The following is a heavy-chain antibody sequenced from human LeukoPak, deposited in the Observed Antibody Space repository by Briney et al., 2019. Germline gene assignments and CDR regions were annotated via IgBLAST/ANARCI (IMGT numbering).Heavy chain of an antibody. J-gene: IGHJ4*02. CDR2: VSPYNGNT. D-gene: IGHD3-10*01. Sequence: ASVRVSCKTSGYTFTDYDITWVRQAPGQGLEWMGRVSPYNGNTYYSQRFQDRVTITKDASTGTAYMDLRNLRTDDTAMYYCARNGRVRRVVKDLFDYWGQGTLVTVSS. CDR3: ARNGRVRRVVKDLFDY. V-gene: IGHV1-18*01. CDR1: GYTFTDYD.